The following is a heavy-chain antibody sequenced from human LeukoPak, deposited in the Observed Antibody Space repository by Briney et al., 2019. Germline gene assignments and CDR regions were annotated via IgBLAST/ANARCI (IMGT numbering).Heavy chain of an antibody. V-gene: IGHV3-7*01. D-gene: IGHD5-24*01. CDR3: ANGDGFDY. Sequence: GGSLRLSCATSGFTFSTYWMSWVRQAPGKGLEWVANIKQDGSKKYYADSVTGRFTISRDNAKNLLYLQMNSLRVEDTAVYYCANGDGFDYWGQGTLVTVSS. CDR1: GFTFSTYW. CDR2: IKQDGSKK. J-gene: IGHJ4*02.